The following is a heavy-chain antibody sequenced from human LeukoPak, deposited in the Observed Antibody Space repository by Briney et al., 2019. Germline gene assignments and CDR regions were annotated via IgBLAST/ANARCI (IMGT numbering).Heavy chain of an antibody. V-gene: IGHV1-2*02. Sequence: ASVKVSCKASGYTFTGYYMHWVRQAPGQGLEWMGWINPNSGGTNYAQKFQGRVTMTRDKSINTAYLQWSSLKASDTAIYYCARLSSRGYEISWWFDPWGQGTLVTVSS. CDR3: ARLSSRGYEISWWFDP. CDR2: INPNSGGT. CDR1: GYTFTGYY. D-gene: IGHD5-12*01. J-gene: IGHJ5*02.